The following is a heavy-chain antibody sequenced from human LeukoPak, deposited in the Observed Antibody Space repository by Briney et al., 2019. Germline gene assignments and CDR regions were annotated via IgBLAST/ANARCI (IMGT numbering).Heavy chain of an antibody. J-gene: IGHJ3*02. CDR1: GFTFNTYS. Sequence: PGGSLRLSCAASGFTFNTYSMSWVRQAPGKALEWVSYITGSGDTIHYADSVKGRFTISRDNAKNSLFLHMNSLRGEDMAIYYCARSGAFILGRAFDIWGQGTMVTVSS. CDR3: ARSGAFILGRAFDI. CDR2: ITGSGDTI. D-gene: IGHD7-27*01. V-gene: IGHV3-48*04.